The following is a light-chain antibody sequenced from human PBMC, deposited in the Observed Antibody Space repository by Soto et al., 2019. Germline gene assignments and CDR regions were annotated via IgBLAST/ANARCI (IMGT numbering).Light chain of an antibody. CDR2: AAS. CDR1: RGISSG. J-gene: IGKJ1*01. CDR3: QQANSFL. V-gene: IGKV1D-12*01. Sequence: DIQMTQSPSSVSASVGDRVSITCRASRGISSGLAWYQQKPGKAPKLLIYAASSLQSGVPSRFSGSGSGTDFTLTISSLQPEDFATYYCQQANSFLFGQGTKVDI.